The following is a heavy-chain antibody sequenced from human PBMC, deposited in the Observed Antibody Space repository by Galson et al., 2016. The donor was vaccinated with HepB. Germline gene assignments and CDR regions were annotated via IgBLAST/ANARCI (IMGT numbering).Heavy chain of an antibody. Sequence: SVKVSCKASGYTFTSYGISWVRQAPGQGLEWMGWISAYNGNRNYAQQLQGRVTMTTDTSTSTAYMELRSLRSDDTAVCYCARGPAGCYYGMDVWGQGTAVTVSS. CDR2: ISAYNGNR. CDR3: ARGPAGCYYGMDV. D-gene: IGHD6-13*01. J-gene: IGHJ6*02. CDR1: GYTFTSYG. V-gene: IGHV1-18*01.